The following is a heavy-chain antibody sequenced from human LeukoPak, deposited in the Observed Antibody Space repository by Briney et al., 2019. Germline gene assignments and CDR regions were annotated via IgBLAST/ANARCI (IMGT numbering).Heavy chain of an antibody. CDR1: GFTFSSYV. D-gene: IGHD6-19*01. Sequence: GGSLRLSCAASGFTFSSYVMSWVRQAPGKGLEWVSAISGSGGSTYYADSVKGRFTISRDNSKNTLHLQMNSLRAEDTAVYYCARFDSGADYYYYGMDVWGQGTTVTVSS. CDR3: ARFDSGADYYYYGMDV. CDR2: ISGSGGST. V-gene: IGHV3-23*01. J-gene: IGHJ6*02.